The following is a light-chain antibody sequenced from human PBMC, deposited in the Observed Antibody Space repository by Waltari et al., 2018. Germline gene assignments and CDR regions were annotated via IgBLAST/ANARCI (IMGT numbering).Light chain of an antibody. J-gene: IGLJ1*01. CDR3: SSYTTSSAPGV. V-gene: IGLV2-14*01. CDR1: DSDVGAYDF. Sequence: QSALTQPASVSGSPGQSITLSCSGTDSDVGAYDFVSWYQQHPGKAPHLIIYEVSNRPSGISNRFSASKSGNTASRTISGLQAEDEADYYCSSYTTSSAPGVFGTGTRVTVL. CDR2: EVS.